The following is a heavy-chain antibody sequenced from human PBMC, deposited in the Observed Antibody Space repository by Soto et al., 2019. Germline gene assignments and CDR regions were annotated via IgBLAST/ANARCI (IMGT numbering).Heavy chain of an antibody. CDR2: IKQDGSEK. Sequence: EVQLVESGGGLVQPGGSLRLSCAASGFTFSSYWMSWVRQAPGKGLEWVANIKQDGSEKYYVDSVKGRFTISRDNAKNSLYLQMNSLRAEDTAVYYCARDRVIPYYYYMDVWGKGTTVTVSS. V-gene: IGHV3-7*01. CDR3: ARDRVIPYYYYMDV. J-gene: IGHJ6*03. CDR1: GFTFSSYW. D-gene: IGHD3-16*02.